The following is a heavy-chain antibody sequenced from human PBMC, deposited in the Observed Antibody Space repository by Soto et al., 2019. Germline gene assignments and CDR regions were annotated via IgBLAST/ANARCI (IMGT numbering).Heavy chain of an antibody. V-gene: IGHV3-33*01. CDR1: GFTFSSYG. CDR2: IWYDGSNK. J-gene: IGHJ6*02. Sequence: QAGGSLRLSCAASGFTFSSYGMHWVRQAPGKGLEWVAVIWYDGSNKYYADSVKGRLTISRDNSKNTLYLQMNSLRAEDTAVYYCARSPYSNYALWYYYYGMDVWGQGTTVTVSS. D-gene: IGHD4-4*01. CDR3: ARSPYSNYALWYYYYGMDV.